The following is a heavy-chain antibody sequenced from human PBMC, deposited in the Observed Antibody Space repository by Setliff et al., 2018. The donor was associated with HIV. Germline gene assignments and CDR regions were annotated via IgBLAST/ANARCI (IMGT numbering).Heavy chain of an antibody. CDR3: ARGAPYGSGRHRWNY. CDR2: TFAGGST. J-gene: IGHJ4*02. V-gene: IGHV4-4*07. Sequence: PSETLSLTCTVSGGSISAYYWSWIRQPAGKGLEYIGRTFAGGSTNYNPSLRSRVTISINTSKNQFSLELSSVTAADTAVYYCARGAPYGSGRHRWNYWGQGTLVTVSS. D-gene: IGHD3-10*01. CDR1: GGSISAYY.